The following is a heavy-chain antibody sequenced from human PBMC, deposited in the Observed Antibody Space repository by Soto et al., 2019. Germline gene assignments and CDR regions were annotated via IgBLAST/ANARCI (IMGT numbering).Heavy chain of an antibody. Sequence: GGSLRLSCAASGFTFSSYGMHWVRQAPGKGLERVAVISYDGSNKYYADSVKGRFTISRDNSKNTLYLQMNSLRAEDTAVYYCARTPGGNRPYYFDYWGQGTLVTVSS. J-gene: IGHJ4*02. D-gene: IGHD2-15*01. V-gene: IGHV3-30*03. CDR1: GFTFSSYG. CDR2: ISYDGSNK. CDR3: ARTPGGNRPYYFDY.